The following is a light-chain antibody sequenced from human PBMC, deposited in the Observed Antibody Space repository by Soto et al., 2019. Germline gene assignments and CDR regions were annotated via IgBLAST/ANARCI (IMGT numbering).Light chain of an antibody. CDR1: ESISTW. CDR3: QQYNHYPFT. Sequence: DIQMTQSPSTLSASVGDRVTITCRPSESISTWLAWYQQKPGKAPKLLIYDASTLQAGVPSRFSGSGSVTKFTRTISSLQPDDFATYFCQQYNHYPFTFGHGTKLESK. V-gene: IGKV1-5*01. J-gene: IGKJ2*01. CDR2: DAS.